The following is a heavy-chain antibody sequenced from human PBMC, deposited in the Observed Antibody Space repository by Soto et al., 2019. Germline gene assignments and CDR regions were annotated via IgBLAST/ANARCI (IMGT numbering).Heavy chain of an antibody. CDR1: GCSIGSNNYY. J-gene: IGHJ4*02. Sequence: PSETLSLTCTVSGCSIGSNNYYWAWIRQPPGKGLEWIGSIYYTGSTYYNPSLRSRVSISVDTSKNQFSLNLNSVTAADTAQYYCGRKTPVAGTEWGQGTLVTVSS. CDR2: IYYTGST. D-gene: IGHD6-19*01. V-gene: IGHV4-39*01. CDR3: GRKTPVAGTE.